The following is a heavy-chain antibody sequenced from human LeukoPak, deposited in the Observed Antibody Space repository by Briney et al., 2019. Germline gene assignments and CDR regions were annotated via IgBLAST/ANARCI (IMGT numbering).Heavy chain of an antibody. CDR2: IYYSGST. J-gene: IGHJ6*03. CDR1: GGSISSSSYY. CDR3: ARDVSLDYYYYYMDV. Sequence: SETLSLTCTVSGGSISSSSYYWGWIRQPPGKGLEWIGSIYYSGSTYYNPSLKSRVTISVDTSKNQFSLKLSSVTAADTAVYYCARDVSLDYYYYYMDVWGKGTTVTISS. V-gene: IGHV4-39*07.